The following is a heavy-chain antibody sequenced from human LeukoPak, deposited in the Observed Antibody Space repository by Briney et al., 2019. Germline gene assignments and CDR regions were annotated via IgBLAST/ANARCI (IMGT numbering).Heavy chain of an antibody. J-gene: IGHJ4*02. CDR3: AREGRITNAH. Sequence: GGSLRLSCAASGFTFSSYSMNWVRQAPGKGLEWVSSISSSSSYIYYADSAKGRFTISRDNAKNSLYLQMNSLRAEDTAVYYCAREGRITNAHWGQGTLVTVSS. V-gene: IGHV3-21*01. CDR2: ISSSSSYI. CDR1: GFTFSSYS. D-gene: IGHD3-10*01.